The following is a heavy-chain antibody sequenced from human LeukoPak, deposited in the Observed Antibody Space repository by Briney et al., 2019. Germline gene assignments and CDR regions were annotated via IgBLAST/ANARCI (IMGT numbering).Heavy chain of an antibody. CDR2: IQQHGSET. CDR1: GFTFSNYW. CDR3: ATYSSSNGREFQY. D-gene: IGHD2-2*01. Sequence: GGSLRLSSEGSGFTFSNYWMSWVRQAPGKGLEWVANIQQHGSETYYGDSVKGRFTISRDNAKNSLYLQMNSLRAEDTAVYYCATYSSSNGREFQYWGQGTLVTVS. J-gene: IGHJ1*01. V-gene: IGHV3-7*01.